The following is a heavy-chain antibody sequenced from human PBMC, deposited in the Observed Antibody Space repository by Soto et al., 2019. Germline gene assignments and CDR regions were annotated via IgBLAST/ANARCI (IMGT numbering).Heavy chain of an antibody. CDR2: ISTRGEV. Sequence: LRLSCAASGFSFSTYSMNWVRQAPGKGLEWVSSISTRGEVYYADSVRGRFTISRDNSKNSVSLQMNSLRGDDTAVYYCAREETAWPLAYGLDVWGQGTTVTVSS. CDR1: GFSFSTYS. D-gene: IGHD2-21*02. V-gene: IGHV3-21*01. J-gene: IGHJ6*02. CDR3: AREETAWPLAYGLDV.